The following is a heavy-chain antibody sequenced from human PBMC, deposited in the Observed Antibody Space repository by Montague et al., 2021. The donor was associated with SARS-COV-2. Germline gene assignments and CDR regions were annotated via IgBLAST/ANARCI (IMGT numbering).Heavy chain of an antibody. Sequence: SETLSLTCTVYGGSFSGYYWTWMRQPPGKGPEWLGHINHTGSTKYNPSLKSRVTISIDTSKNQFSLKLRSVTAADTAVYFCARAQTTSFIARGVSYFDYWGRGALVTVSS. J-gene: IGHJ4*01. D-gene: IGHD2-2*01. CDR3: ARAQTTSFIARGVSYFDY. V-gene: IGHV4-34*01. CDR1: GGSFSGYY. CDR2: INHTGST.